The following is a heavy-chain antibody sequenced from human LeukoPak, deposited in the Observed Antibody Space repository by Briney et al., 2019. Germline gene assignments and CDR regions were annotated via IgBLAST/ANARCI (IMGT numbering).Heavy chain of an antibody. CDR2: IDPSDSYT. CDR3: ARGKGWFAP. Sequence: GESLKISCKGSGYNFTRNWIGWVRQMPGKGLEWMGRIDPSDSYTNYSPSLQGHVTISADKSTSTAYLQWSSLKASDTAMYYCARGKGWFAPWGQGTLVTVSS. J-gene: IGHJ5*02. V-gene: IGHV5-10-1*01. CDR1: GYNFTRNW.